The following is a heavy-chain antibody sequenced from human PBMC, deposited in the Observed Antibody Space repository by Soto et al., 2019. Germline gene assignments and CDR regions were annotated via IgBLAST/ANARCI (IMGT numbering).Heavy chain of an antibody. Sequence: GGSLRLSCVASGFTFSSYVIHWVRQAPGKGLEWVALISTDGTEKHYPGSVRGRFTISRDNSKNTLYLQMNSLRAEDTAVYYCATPYYYDRSGSLGFCGQGTLVTVYS. D-gene: IGHD3-22*01. CDR3: ATPYYYDRSGSLGF. CDR2: ISTDGTEK. CDR1: GFTFSSYV. J-gene: IGHJ4*02. V-gene: IGHV3-30*14.